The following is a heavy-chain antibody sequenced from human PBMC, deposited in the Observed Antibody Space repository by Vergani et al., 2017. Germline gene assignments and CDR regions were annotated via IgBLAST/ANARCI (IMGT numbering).Heavy chain of an antibody. CDR1: GFSFGDYA. D-gene: IGHD5-18*01. CDR2: IRNKAYGGTT. J-gene: IGHJ4*02. V-gene: IGHV3-49*03. Sequence: EVQLVESGGGLVPPGRSLRLSCAASGFSFGDYAMTWFRQAPGKGLEWVAFIRNKAYGGTTEYAASVKGRFTISRDDSKRLAYLQLSGLKTEDTAVYFCSRGRGYSFGYPDYWGQGTLVTVSS. CDR3: SRGRGYSFGYPDY.